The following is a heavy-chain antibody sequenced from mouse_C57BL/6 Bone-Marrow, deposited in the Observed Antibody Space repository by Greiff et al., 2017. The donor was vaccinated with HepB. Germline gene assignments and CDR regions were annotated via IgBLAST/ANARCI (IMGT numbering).Heavy chain of an antibody. J-gene: IGHJ4*01. V-gene: IGHV5-12*01. CDR2: ISNGGGST. CDR3: ARRGVTPDYYAMGY. Sequence: EVMLVESGGGLVQPGGSLKLSCAASGFTFSDYYMYWVRQTPEKRLEWVAYISNGGGSTYYPDTVKGRCIIFRDNAKNTLYLQMSRLMSEDTAMYYCARRGVTPDYYAMGYWGQGASVTVAS. CDR1: GFTFSDYY. D-gene: IGHD2-2*01.